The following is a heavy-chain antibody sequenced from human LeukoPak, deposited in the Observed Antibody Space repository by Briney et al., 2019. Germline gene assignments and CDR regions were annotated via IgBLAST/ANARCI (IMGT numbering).Heavy chain of an antibody. V-gene: IGHV4-34*01. CDR2: IYHSGST. CDR1: GGSFSVYY. CDR3: ARGRGGMLRVLTLTYYYYGMDV. J-gene: IGHJ6*02. D-gene: IGHD3-16*01. Sequence: SETLSLTCTVDGGSFSVYYWSWSRQPPGKGLEWIGEIYHSGSTRYNPSLRSRVTISVDTSKNQFSLTLSCVTAADTAVYYCARGRGGMLRVLTLTYYYYGMDVWGQGTTVTVSS.